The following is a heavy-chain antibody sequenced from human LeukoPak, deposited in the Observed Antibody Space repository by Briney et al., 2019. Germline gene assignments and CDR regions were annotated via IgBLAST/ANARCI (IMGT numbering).Heavy chain of an antibody. CDR1: GFTFNNYA. CDR3: ARDYADYVGYFFFDY. Sequence: PGGSLRLSRAASGFTFNNYAMNWVRQAPGKGLEWVSSISGGGETTYYADSAKGRFTISRDNSQNTLYLQMNSLRAEDTAVYYCARDYADYVGYFFFDYWGQGALVTVSS. CDR2: ISGGGETT. D-gene: IGHD4-17*01. J-gene: IGHJ4*02. V-gene: IGHV3-23*01.